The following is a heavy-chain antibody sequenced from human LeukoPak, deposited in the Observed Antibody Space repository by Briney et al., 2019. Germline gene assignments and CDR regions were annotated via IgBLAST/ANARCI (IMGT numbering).Heavy chain of an antibody. V-gene: IGHV1-18*01. Sequence: ASVKVSCKASGYTFTSYGISWVRQAPGQGLEWMGWISAYNGNTNYAKKLQGRVTMTTDTSTSTAYMQLRSLRSDDTAVYYCARDTLLWFGELLRGVNWFDPWGQGTLVTVSS. D-gene: IGHD3-10*01. CDR3: ARDTLLWFGELLRGVNWFDP. CDR1: GYTFTSYG. CDR2: ISAYNGNT. J-gene: IGHJ5*02.